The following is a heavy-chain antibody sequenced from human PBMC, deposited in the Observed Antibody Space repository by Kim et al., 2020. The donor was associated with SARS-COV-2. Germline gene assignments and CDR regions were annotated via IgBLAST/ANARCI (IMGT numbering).Heavy chain of an antibody. Sequence: ASVKVSCKASGYTFTGYYMHWVRQAPGQGLEWMGWINPNSGGTNYAQKFQGWVTMTRDTSISTAYMELSRLRSDDTAVYYCARFKGEWYYYDSSGTGAFDIWGQGTMVTVSS. CDR2: INPNSGGT. J-gene: IGHJ3*02. V-gene: IGHV1-2*04. CDR1: GYTFTGYY. CDR3: ARFKGEWYYYDSSGTGAFDI. D-gene: IGHD3-22*01.